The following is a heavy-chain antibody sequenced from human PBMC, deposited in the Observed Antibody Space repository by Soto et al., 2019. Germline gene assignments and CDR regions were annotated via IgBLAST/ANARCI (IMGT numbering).Heavy chain of an antibody. CDR1: GGTFSNYA. CDR2: IIPIFGTT. V-gene: IGHV1-69*13. Sequence: SVKVSCKASGGTFSNYAITWVRQAPGQGLEWLGRIIPIFGTTDYAQKFQGRVTITADESTTTAYMELSSLRSEDTAVYYCARDDSGFSGSHYIDYFNYWGQGALVTVSS. CDR3: ARDDSGFSGSHYIDYFNY. J-gene: IGHJ4*02. D-gene: IGHD1-26*01.